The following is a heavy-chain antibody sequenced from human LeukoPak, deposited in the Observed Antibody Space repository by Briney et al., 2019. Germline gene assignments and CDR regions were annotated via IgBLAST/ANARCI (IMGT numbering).Heavy chain of an antibody. CDR2: IYYSGST. CDR3: ARCSSTSSYGMDV. Sequence: SETLSLTCTVSGGSISSGGYYWSWIRQHPGKGLEWIGYIYYSGSTYYNPSLKSRLSISVDTSKNQFSLKLGSVTAADTAVYYCARCSSTSSYGMDVWGQGTTVTVSS. J-gene: IGHJ6*02. CDR1: GGSISSGGYY. D-gene: IGHD2-2*01. V-gene: IGHV4-31*03.